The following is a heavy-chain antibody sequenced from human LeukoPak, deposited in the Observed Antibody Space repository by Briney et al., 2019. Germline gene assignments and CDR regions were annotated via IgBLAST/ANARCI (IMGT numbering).Heavy chain of an antibody. CDR2: IYYSGST. V-gene: IGHV4-59*01. CDR1: GDSISSYY. CDR3: ARNPWYNWNQHAFDI. D-gene: IGHD1-1*01. Sequence: SETLSLTCSVSGDSISSYYWSWIRQPPGKGLEWIGYIYYSGSTNYSPSLKSRVTISVDTSKNQFSLKLSSVAAADTAVYYCARNPWYNWNQHAFDIWGQGTMVTVSS. J-gene: IGHJ3*02.